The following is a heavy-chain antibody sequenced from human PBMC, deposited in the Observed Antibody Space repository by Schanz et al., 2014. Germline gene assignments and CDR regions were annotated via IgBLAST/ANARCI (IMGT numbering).Heavy chain of an antibody. D-gene: IGHD4-17*01. V-gene: IGHV3-74*01. CDR3: ARVRAYDYGAEAHGMDV. CDR2: INPAGTFT. CDR1: GFTFSSYW. Sequence: EVQLVESGGGLVKPGGSLRLSCAASGFTFSSYWMHWVRQAPGKGLVWVSRINPAGTFTNYADSVKGRFTVSRDNTKSTLYLQMNTLRGEDTAVYYCARVRAYDYGAEAHGMDVWGHGTTVTFSS. J-gene: IGHJ6*02.